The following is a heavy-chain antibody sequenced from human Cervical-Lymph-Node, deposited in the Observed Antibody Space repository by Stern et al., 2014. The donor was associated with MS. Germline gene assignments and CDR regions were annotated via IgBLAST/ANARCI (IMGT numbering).Heavy chain of an antibody. D-gene: IGHD1-1*01. V-gene: IGHV1-46*03. CDR2: INPNTGTT. CDR3: TRVQRERRALDPFDP. J-gene: IGHJ5*02. Sequence: VQLVQSGAEVKKPGASVTVSCEASGFSFTTHYMHWIRQAPGEGLEWVGMINPNTGTTSYARQFQGRVIITRDTSTSTIYMELTGLRSEDTALYFCTRVQRERRALDPFDPWGQGTLVTVSS. CDR1: GFSFTTHY.